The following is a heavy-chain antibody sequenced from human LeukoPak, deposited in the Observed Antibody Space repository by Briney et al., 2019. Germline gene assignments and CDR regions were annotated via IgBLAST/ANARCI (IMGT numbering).Heavy chain of an antibody. CDR2: IYHSGST. CDR3: ARVKPVAGTLPHLLDY. V-gene: IGHV4-30-2*01. CDR1: GGSISSGGYS. Sequence: SETLSLTCAVSGGSISSGGYSWSWIRQPPGKGLEWIGYIYHSGSTYYNPSLKRRVTILKDTSKNQFSLKLRSVTVADTAVYYCARVKPVAGTLPHLLDYWGQGTLVTVSS. D-gene: IGHD6-19*01. J-gene: IGHJ4*02.